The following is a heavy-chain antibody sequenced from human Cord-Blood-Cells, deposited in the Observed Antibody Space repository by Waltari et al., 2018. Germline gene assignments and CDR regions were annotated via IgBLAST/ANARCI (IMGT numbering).Heavy chain of an antibody. D-gene: IGHD3-22*01. CDR2: ISSSGSTI. J-gene: IGHJ4*02. CDR1: GFTFSSYE. V-gene: IGHV3-48*03. CDR3: AREPPVYYDSSGYDY. Sequence: EVQLVESGGGLVQPGGSLRLSCAASGFTFSSYEMNWVRQAPGKGLEWVSYISSSGSTIYYADSVKGRFTISRDNAKNSLYLQMNSLRAEDTAVYYCAREPPVYYDSSGYDYWGQGTLVTVSS.